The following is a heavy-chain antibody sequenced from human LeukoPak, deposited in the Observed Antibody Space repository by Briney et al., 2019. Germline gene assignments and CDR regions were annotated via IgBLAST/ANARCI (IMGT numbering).Heavy chain of an antibody. D-gene: IGHD1-26*01. CDR2: IGGSGGVT. CDR1: GFTFSSYW. Sequence: GGSLRLSCAASGFTFSSYWMSWVRQAPGKGLEWVSGIGGSGGVTYYADSVKGRFTISRDNSKNTLYLQMTSLRPADTAVYYCARASKSGSYGHWGQGTLVTVSS. CDR3: ARASKSGSYGH. V-gene: IGHV3-23*01. J-gene: IGHJ4*02.